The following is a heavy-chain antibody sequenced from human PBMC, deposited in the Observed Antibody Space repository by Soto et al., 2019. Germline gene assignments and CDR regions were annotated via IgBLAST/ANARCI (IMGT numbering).Heavy chain of an antibody. D-gene: IGHD3-9*01. Sequence: PGGSLRLSCAASGFTFSSYSMNWVRQAPGKGLEWVSYISSSSSTIYYADSVKGRFTISRDNAKNSLYLQMNSLRAEDTAVYYCARVVILTGPPSFSYYYYMDVWGKGTTVTVSS. V-gene: IGHV3-48*01. J-gene: IGHJ6*03. CDR3: ARVVILTGPPSFSYYYYMDV. CDR2: ISSSSSTI. CDR1: GFTFSSYS.